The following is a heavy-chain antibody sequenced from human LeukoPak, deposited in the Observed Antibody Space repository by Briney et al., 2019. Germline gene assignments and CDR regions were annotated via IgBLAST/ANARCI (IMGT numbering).Heavy chain of an antibody. J-gene: IGHJ4*02. V-gene: IGHV3-48*03. CDR3: ARYDIAAAGPYFDY. D-gene: IGHD6-13*01. CDR1: GFTFSSYE. Sequence: GGSLRLSCAASGFTFSSYEMNWVRQAPGKGLEWVSCISSSGSTIYYADSVKGRFTISRDNAKNSLYLQMNSLRAEDTAVYYCARYDIAAAGPYFDYWGQGTLVTVSS. CDR2: ISSSGSTI.